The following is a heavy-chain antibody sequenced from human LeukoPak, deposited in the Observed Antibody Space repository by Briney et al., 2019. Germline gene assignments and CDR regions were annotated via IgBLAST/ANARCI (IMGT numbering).Heavy chain of an antibody. CDR2: ISFSGGST. Sequence: PGGSLRLSCAASGFTVSSNYMSWVRQAPGKGLEWVSAISFSGGSTHYADSVKGRFTISRDNSKNTLYLQMNSLRAEDTAVYYCAKEAFNWLRSHYYGVDVWGQGTTVTVSS. D-gene: IGHD5-12*01. CDR3: AKEAFNWLRSHYYGVDV. J-gene: IGHJ6*02. V-gene: IGHV3-23*01. CDR1: GFTVSSNY.